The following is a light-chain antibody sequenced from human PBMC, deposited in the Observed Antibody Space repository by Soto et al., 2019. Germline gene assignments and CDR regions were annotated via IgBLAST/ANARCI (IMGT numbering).Light chain of an antibody. CDR3: QQYNTWPS. Sequence: EIVMTQSPATLSVSPGERATLSCRASQSISSNLAWYQQKPGQAPRLLMYGASTRASGIAARFSGSGSGTEFTLTISSLQSEDLALYYCQQYNTWPSFGQGTKVE. J-gene: IGKJ1*01. CDR2: GAS. CDR1: QSISSN. V-gene: IGKV3-15*01.